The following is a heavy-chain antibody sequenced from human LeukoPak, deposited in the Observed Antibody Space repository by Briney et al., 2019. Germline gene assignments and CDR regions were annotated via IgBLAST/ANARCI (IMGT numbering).Heavy chain of an antibody. J-gene: IGHJ4*02. V-gene: IGHV1-69*05. CDR3: AIGYYYGSGSYSRLDY. CDR2: IIPIFGTA. CDR1: GGTFSSYA. D-gene: IGHD3-10*01. Sequence: GASVKVSCKASGGTFSSYAISWVRQAPGQGLEWMGGIIPIFGTANYAQKFQGRVTITTDESTSTAYMELSSLGSEDTAVYYCAIGYYYGSGSYSRLDYWGQGTLVTVSS.